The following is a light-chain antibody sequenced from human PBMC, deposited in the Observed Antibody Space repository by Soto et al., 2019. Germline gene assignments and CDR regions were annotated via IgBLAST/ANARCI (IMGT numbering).Light chain of an antibody. Sequence: DIQTTQFPSSLSASVGDTVTITCPASQSIVRNLNWYQQKPGKAPELLIYTASNLESGVPSRFSGSGSETDFALTISSLQPEDSAVYYCQQSHSSPLSFGGGTKVDIK. CDR3: QQSHSSPLS. CDR2: TAS. CDR1: QSIVRN. V-gene: IGKV1-39*01. J-gene: IGKJ4*01.